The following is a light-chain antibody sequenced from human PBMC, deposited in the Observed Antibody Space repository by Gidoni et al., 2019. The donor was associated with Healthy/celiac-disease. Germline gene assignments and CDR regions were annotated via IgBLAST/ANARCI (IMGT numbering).Light chain of an antibody. J-gene: IGKJ2*01. CDR3: QQSYSTPQT. CDR1: QSISSN. Sequence: DIQMTQYPSSLSASVGDRVTITCRASQSISSNLNWYQQKPGKAPKLLIYAASSLQSGVPSRFSGSGSGTDFTLTISSLQPEDFATYYCQQSYSTPQTFGQGTKLEIK. CDR2: AAS. V-gene: IGKV1-39*01.